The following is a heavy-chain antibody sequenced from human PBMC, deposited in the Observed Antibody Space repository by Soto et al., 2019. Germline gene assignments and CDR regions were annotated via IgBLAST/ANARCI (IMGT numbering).Heavy chain of an antibody. Sequence: GGSLRLSCAASGFTFSGYAMKWVRQAPGKGLEWVSLIGESGTPTYYADSVKGRFTISRDNSGNTLFLEMYSLRAEDTAVYYCARYIPGVRYYGMEVWGQGTTVTVSS. CDR3: ARYIPGVRYYGMEV. V-gene: IGHV3-23*01. CDR2: IGESGTPT. J-gene: IGHJ6*02. D-gene: IGHD2-2*01. CDR1: GFTFSGYA.